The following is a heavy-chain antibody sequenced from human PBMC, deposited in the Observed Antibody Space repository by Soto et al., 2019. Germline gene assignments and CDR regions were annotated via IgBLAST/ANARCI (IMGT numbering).Heavy chain of an antibody. CDR2: ISYSGKT. J-gene: IGHJ3*02. D-gene: IGHD1-26*01. Sequence: SDTLSLTCAVSGCSITNSNYYWCWIRRPPGKGLEWIASISYSGKTYSNPSLTSRVTISIDMSKNQFSLQLSSMAAADSAVYYCARQTLVNVILDAFDNRGRGSLVTV. CDR3: ARQTLVNVILDAFDN. CDR1: GCSITNSNYY. V-gene: IGHV4-39*01.